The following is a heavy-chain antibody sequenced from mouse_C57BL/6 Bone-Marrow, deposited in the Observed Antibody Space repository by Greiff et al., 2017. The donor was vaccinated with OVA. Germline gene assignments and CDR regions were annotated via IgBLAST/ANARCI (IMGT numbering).Heavy chain of an antibody. D-gene: IGHD1-1*01. J-gene: IGHJ4*01. CDR2: FYPGSGSI. V-gene: IGHV1-62-2*01. CDR1: GFTFTEYT. Sequence: QVQLQQSGAELVKPGASVKLSCKASGFTFTEYTIHWVKQRSGQGLEWIGWFYPGSGSIKYNEKLKDKVTFSADKSSSTLYLELSRLTSEDSAVYFRARHGGVYYGSSYAMDYWGQGTSVTVSA. CDR3: ARHGGVYYGSSYAMDY.